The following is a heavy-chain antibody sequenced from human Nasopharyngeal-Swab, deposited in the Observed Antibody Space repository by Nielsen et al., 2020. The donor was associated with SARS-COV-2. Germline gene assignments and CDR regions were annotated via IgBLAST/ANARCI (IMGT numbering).Heavy chain of an antibody. CDR2: ISYDGSNK. CDR3: ARGHLAVACFDY. Sequence: GESLKISCAASGLTFSSYAMHWVRQAPGKGLEWVAVISYDGSNKYYADSVKGRFTISRDNSKNTLYLQMNSLRAEDTAVYYCARGHLAVACFDYWGQGTLVTVSS. J-gene: IGHJ4*02. V-gene: IGHV3-30-3*01. D-gene: IGHD6-19*01. CDR1: GLTFSSYA.